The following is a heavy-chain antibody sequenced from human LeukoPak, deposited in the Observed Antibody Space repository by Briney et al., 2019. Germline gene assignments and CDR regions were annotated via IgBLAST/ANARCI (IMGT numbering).Heavy chain of an antibody. CDR3: ARVMYCSSNSCYGNWFDP. Sequence: SETLSLTCTVSGGSISSYYWSWIRQPAGKGLEWIGRIYTSGSTNYNPSLKSRVTMSVDTSKNQFSLKLSSVTAADTAVYYCARVMYCSSNSCYGNWFDPWGQGTLVTVSS. CDR1: GGSISSYY. V-gene: IGHV4-4*07. CDR2: IYTSGST. D-gene: IGHD2-2*01. J-gene: IGHJ5*02.